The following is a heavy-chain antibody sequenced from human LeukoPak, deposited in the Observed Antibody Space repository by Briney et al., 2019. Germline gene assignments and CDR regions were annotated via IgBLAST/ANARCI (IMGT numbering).Heavy chain of an antibody. CDR1: GFTFSSHS. J-gene: IGHJ4*02. D-gene: IGHD2-15*01. V-gene: IGHV3-21*01. CDR3: ARGSYNSAGTFDY. Sequence: PGGSLRLSCAASGFTFSSHSMSWVRQAPGKGLEWVSYVSTSSNYIYYVDSVKGRFTISRDNAKNSLYLQMNSLRVEDTAVYYCARGSYNSAGTFDYWGQGTLVTVSS. CDR2: VSTSSNYI.